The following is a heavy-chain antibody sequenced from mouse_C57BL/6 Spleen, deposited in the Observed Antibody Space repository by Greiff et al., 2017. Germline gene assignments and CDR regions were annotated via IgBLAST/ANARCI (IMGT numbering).Heavy chain of an antibody. J-gene: IGHJ4*01. Sequence: VQLQQPGAELVKPGASVKLSCKASGYTFTSYWMHWVKQRPGQGLEWIGMIHPNSGSTNYNEKFKSKATLTVDKSSSTAYMQLSSLTSEDSAVYYGASSGYGYYAMDYWGQGTSVTVSS. CDR1: GYTFTSYW. CDR2: IHPNSGST. D-gene: IGHD3-2*02. V-gene: IGHV1-64*01. CDR3: ASSGYGYYAMDY.